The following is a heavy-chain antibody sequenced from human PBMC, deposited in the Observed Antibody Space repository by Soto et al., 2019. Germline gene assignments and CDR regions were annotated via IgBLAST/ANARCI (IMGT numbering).Heavy chain of an antibody. V-gene: IGHV3-30-3*01. CDR1: GFTFSSYA. CDR2: ISYDGSNK. Sequence: QVQLVESGGGVVQPGRSLRLSCAASGFTFSSYAMHWVRQAPGKGLEWVAVISYDGSNKYYADSVKGRFTISRDNSKNTRYLQMKSLRAEDTAVYDCARDVYDSSGYTRGYWGQGTLVTVSS. J-gene: IGHJ4*02. CDR3: ARDVYDSSGYTRGY. D-gene: IGHD3-22*01.